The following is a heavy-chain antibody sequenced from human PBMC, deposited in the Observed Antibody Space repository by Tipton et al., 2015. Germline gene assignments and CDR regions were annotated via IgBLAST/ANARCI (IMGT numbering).Heavy chain of an antibody. Sequence: LVQSGAEVKKPGASVKVSCKASGYTFTNFGITWVRQAPGQGLEWMGWISVYNGDTKYAQNLQGRVTMTTDTSTGTAYMELRSLRADDTAVYYCARGQSTHFFDPWGQGTLVTVSS. J-gene: IGHJ5*02. CDR3: ARGQSTHFFDP. CDR1: GYTFTNFG. CDR2: ISVYNGDT. D-gene: IGHD4-11*01. V-gene: IGHV1-18*01.